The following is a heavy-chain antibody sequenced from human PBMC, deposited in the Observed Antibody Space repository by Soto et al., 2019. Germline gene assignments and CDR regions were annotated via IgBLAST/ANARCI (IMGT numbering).Heavy chain of an antibody. V-gene: IGHV1-69*13. Sequence: SVKVSCKASGGTFKNYAISWVRQAPGQGLEWMGGIIPIFGTANYAQKFQGRVTITADESTSTAYMELRSLRSEDTAVYYCERGVNYDSSGYYYFYWGQGTVVTVYS. D-gene: IGHD3-22*01. CDR2: IIPIFGTA. J-gene: IGHJ4*02. CDR1: GGTFKNYA. CDR3: ERGVNYDSSGYYYFY.